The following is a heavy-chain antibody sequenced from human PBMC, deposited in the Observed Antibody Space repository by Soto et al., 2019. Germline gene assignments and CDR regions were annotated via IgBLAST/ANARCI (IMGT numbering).Heavy chain of an antibody. V-gene: IGHV1-69*13. Sequence: SVKVSCKASGGTFSSYAISWVRRAPGQGPEWMVGIIPIFGTANYAQKFRGRVTITADESTSTAYMELSSLRCEDAAVYYCERVPAIAASGTRSDYWGQGTLVTVSS. J-gene: IGHJ4*02. D-gene: IGHD6-13*01. CDR1: GGTFSSYA. CDR2: IIPIFGTA. CDR3: ERVPAIAASGTRSDY.